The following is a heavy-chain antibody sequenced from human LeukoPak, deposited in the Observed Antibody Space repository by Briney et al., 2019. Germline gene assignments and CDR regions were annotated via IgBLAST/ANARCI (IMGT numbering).Heavy chain of an antibody. CDR1: GFIFSDYY. J-gene: IGHJ4*02. D-gene: IGHD6-6*01. CDR3: AKDIAARVVFDY. CDR2: ISSSGSII. V-gene: IGHV3-11*01. Sequence: GGSLRPSCAASGFIFSDYYMSWIRQAPGKGLEWVSYISSSGSIIKYADSVKGRFTISRDNARKSLYLQMHSLRAEDTAVYYCAKDIAARVVFDYWGQGTLVTVSS.